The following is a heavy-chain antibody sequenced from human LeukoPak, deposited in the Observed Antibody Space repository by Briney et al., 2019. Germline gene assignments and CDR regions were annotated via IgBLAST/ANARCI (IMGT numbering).Heavy chain of an antibody. CDR1: GASISNYY. V-gene: IGHV4-59*08. Sequence: PSETLSLTCTVSGASISNYYWSWIRQPPEKGLEWIGNFYNSGLANYNPSLKSRVTITVDTSKNQISLRLSSVTAADTAVYYCAGHHPRNTVDFWGQGTLVTVSS. CDR2: FYNSGLA. CDR3: AGHHPRNTVDF. J-gene: IGHJ4*02. D-gene: IGHD2/OR15-2a*01.